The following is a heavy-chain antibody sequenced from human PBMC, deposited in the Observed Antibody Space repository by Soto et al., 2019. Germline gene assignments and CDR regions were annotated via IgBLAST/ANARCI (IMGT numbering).Heavy chain of an antibody. V-gene: IGHV4-38-2*02. J-gene: IGHJ4*02. Sequence: SETLSLTCTVSGYSISSGYYWGWIRQPPGKGLEWIGSIYHSGSTYYNPSLKSRVTISVDTSKNQFSLKLSSVTAADTAVYYCARNRMTTDYWGQGTLVTVSS. CDR3: ARNRMTTDY. D-gene: IGHD4-17*01. CDR1: GYSISSGYY. CDR2: IYHSGST.